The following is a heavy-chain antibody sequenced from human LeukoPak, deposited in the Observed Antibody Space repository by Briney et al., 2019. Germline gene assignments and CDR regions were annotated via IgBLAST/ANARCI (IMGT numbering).Heavy chain of an antibody. CDR3: ARRAGYSYALFDP. D-gene: IGHD5-18*01. J-gene: IGHJ5*02. V-gene: IGHV4-59*01. Sequence: SETLSLTCTVSGGSISSYYWSWIRQPPGKGLEWVGYIYYSGSTNYNPSLKSRVTISVDTSKNQFSLKLSSVTAADTAVYYCARRAGYSYALFDPWGQGTLVTVSS. CDR2: IYYSGST. CDR1: GGSISSYY.